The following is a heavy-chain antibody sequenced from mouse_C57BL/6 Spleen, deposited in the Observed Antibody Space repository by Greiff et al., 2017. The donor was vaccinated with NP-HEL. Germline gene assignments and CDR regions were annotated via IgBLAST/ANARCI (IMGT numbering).Heavy chain of an antibody. CDR1: GFTFSSYG. CDR3: ARNSRTERTGDDFDY. D-gene: IGHD3-3*01. V-gene: IGHV5-6*01. J-gene: IGHJ2*01. CDR2: ISSGGSYT. Sequence: EVQLVESGGDLVKPGGSLKLSCAASGFTFSSYGMSWVRQTPDKRLEWVATISSGGSYTYYPDSVKGRFTISRDNAKNTLYLQMSSQKREDKAMDEDARNSRTERTGDDFDYWGQGTTLTVSS.